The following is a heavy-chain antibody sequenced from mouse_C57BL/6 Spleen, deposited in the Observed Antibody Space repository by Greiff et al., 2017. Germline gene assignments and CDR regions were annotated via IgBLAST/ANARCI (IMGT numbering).Heavy chain of an antibody. CDR1: GFTFSSYA. Sequence: EVMLVESGGGLVKPGGSLQLSCAASGFTFSSYAMSWVRPTPEKRLEWVSTISDGGSYTSYPDNVKGRFTISRDNAKNNLYLQMSHLKSEDTAMYYCARGSYSNWYFDVWGTGTTVTGSS. D-gene: IGHD2-5*01. CDR3: ARGSYSNWYFDV. CDR2: ISDGGSYT. V-gene: IGHV5-4*03. J-gene: IGHJ1*03.